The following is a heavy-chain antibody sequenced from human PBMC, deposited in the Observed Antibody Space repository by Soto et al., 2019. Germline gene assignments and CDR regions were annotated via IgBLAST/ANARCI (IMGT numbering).Heavy chain of an antibody. Sequence: QVHLEQSGADVRKPGSSVRVSCKASGGTADRFAISWVRQAPGEGLEWMGGITPLFRTPHYVQKFQGRVNITADGSSNATYMDLGSLTFDDTAVYYCAWQSRDTPMVPFSHWGQGTLVTVSS. D-gene: IGHD2-15*01. V-gene: IGHV1-69*01. CDR2: ITPLFRTP. J-gene: IGHJ4*02. CDR3: AWQSRDTPMVPFSH. CDR1: GGTADRFA.